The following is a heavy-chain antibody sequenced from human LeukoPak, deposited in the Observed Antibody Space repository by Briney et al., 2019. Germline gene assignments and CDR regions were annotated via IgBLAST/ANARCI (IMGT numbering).Heavy chain of an antibody. V-gene: IGHV3-30*18. D-gene: IGHD2-2*01. J-gene: IGHJ4*02. CDR3: AKDRAQYCSSTSCYDRALGY. CDR1: GFTFSSYG. CDR2: ISFDGSNK. Sequence: GGSLRLSCAASGFTFSSYGMHWVRQAPGEGLEWVAMISFDGSNKYYVDSVKGRFTISRDNSKNTLYLQMNSLRTEDTAVYYCAKDRAQYCSSTSCYDRALGYWGQGTLVTVSS.